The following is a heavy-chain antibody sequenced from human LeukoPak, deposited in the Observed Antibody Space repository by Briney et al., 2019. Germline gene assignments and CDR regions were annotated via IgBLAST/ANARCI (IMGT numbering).Heavy chain of an antibody. V-gene: IGHV1-2*04. D-gene: IGHD6-19*01. CDR1: GYTFTGYY. Sequence: ASVKVSCKASGYTFTGYYMHWVRQAPGQGLEWMGWINPNSGGTNYAQKFQGWVTMTRDTSISTAYMELSRLRSDDTAVYYCARDEQARPGIAVAGPPGYYGMDVWGQGTTVTVSS. J-gene: IGHJ6*02. CDR3: ARDEQARPGIAVAGPPGYYGMDV. CDR2: INPNSGGT.